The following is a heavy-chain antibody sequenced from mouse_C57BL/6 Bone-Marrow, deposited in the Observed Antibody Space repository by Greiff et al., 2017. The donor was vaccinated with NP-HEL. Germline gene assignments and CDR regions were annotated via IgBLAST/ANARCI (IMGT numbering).Heavy chain of an antibody. J-gene: IGHJ1*03. D-gene: IGHD1-1*01. Sequence: VQLKQSGPELVKPGASVKIPCKASGYTFTDYNMDWVKQSHGKSLEWIGDFNPNNGGTIYNQKFKGKATLTVDKSSSTAYMELRSLTSEDTSIEDCARGDYYGSSYGYFDVWGTGTTVTVSS. CDR3: ARGDYYGSSYGYFDV. V-gene: IGHV1-18*01. CDR2: FNPNNGGT. CDR1: GYTFTDYN.